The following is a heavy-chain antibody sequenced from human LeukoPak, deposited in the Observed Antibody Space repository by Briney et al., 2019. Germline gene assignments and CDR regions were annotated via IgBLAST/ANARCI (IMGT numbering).Heavy chain of an antibody. CDR1: GGSFSGYY. V-gene: IGHV4-59*12. CDR2: IYYSGST. CDR3: ARGSIAARPDFDY. Sequence: PSETLSLTCAVYGGSFSGYYWSWIRQPPGKGLEWIGYIYYSGSTNYNPSLKSRVTMSVDTSKNQFSLKLSSVTAADTAVYYCARGSIAARPDFDYWGQGTLVTVSS. J-gene: IGHJ4*02. D-gene: IGHD6-6*01.